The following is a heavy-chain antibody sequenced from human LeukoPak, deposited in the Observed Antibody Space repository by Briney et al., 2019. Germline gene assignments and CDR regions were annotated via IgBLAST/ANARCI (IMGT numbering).Heavy chain of an antibody. CDR3: ARGSSSTYRIDY. CDR2: INPSGNST. D-gene: IGHD2-2*01. Sequence: ASVKVSCKASGYTFTNYYMHWVRQAPGQGLEWMGIINPSGNSTRYEQKFQDRVTMTRETSTRTVYMELSSLRSEDTAVYYCARGSSSTYRIDYWGQGTLVTVSS. CDR1: GYTFTNYY. J-gene: IGHJ4*02. V-gene: IGHV1-46*01.